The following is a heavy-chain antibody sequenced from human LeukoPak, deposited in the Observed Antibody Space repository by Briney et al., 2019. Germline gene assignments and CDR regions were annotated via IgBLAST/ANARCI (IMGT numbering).Heavy chain of an antibody. Sequence: GGSLRLSCAASGFTFSSYWMSWVRQVPGKGPEWVANIKPDGSERYYVDSVKGRFIVSRDNAKNSLFLQMTSLRAEDTAMYYCAGGSNYGDSSFWGQGTLVTVSS. V-gene: IGHV3-7*01. D-gene: IGHD4-17*01. CDR3: AGGSNYGDSSF. CDR1: GFTFSSYW. J-gene: IGHJ4*02. CDR2: IKPDGSER.